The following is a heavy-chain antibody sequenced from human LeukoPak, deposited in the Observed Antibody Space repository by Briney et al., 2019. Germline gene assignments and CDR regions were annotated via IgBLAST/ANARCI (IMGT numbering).Heavy chain of an antibody. CDR2: ISGSGTGT. CDR3: ATGHRLCSSGNCNSQVDY. J-gene: IGHJ4*01. CDR1: GFTFSNYP. Sequence: PGGSLRLSCAASGFTFSNYPMSWVRQAPGKGLVWLSTISGSGTGTYYADSVKGRFTISRDNSKNDQYLQMNSLRAEDTHAHYCATGHRLCSSGNCNSQVDYWGHGTLVIVPS. V-gene: IGHV3-23*01. D-gene: IGHD2-15*01.